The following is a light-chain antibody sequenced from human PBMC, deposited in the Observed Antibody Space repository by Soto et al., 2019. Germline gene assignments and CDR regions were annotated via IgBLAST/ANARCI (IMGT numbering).Light chain of an antibody. J-gene: IGKJ1*01. CDR3: QQYGTSPTWT. CDR2: NVS. Sequence: EIVLTQSPDTLSLSPGGRATLSCRACQTVTNNHLAWYQQKPGQAPRLLIYNVSRRATGIPDRFSGSGSGTDFTLTISRLEPEDFAVYYCQQYGTSPTWTFGLGTRVEVK. V-gene: IGKV3-20*01. CDR1: QTVTNNH.